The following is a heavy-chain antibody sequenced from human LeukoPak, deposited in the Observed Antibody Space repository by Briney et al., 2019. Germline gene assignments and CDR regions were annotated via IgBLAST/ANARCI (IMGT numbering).Heavy chain of an antibody. Sequence: GGSLRLSCAASGFTFSSYWMSCVRHARGKGREWVAYIKKTGSETYYVDSVKGRFTITRDNARNSLFLQMNSLRAEDTAVYYCAREDGYCSGGNCYSYFDSWGQGTLVTVS. J-gene: IGHJ4*02. CDR2: IKKTGSET. CDR1: GFTFSSYW. CDR3: AREDGYCSGGNCYSYFDS. V-gene: IGHV3-7*01. D-gene: IGHD2-15*01.